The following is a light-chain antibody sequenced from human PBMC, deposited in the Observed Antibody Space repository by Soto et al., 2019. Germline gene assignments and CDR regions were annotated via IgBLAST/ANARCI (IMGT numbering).Light chain of an antibody. Sequence: EIVLTQSPVTLSLSPGERATLSCIASQSVSSSYLAWYQQKPGQAPRLLIYGASSRATGIPDRFSGSGSGTDFTLTISRLEPEDFAVYYCQQYGSSPWTFGQGTKVDIK. V-gene: IGKV3-20*01. J-gene: IGKJ1*01. CDR1: QSVSSSY. CDR3: QQYGSSPWT. CDR2: GAS.